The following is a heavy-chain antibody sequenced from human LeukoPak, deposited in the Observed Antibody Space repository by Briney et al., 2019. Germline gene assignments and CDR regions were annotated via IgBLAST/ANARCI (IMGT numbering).Heavy chain of an antibody. CDR1: GYSFTSYW. Sequence: GESLKISCKGSGYSFTSYWIGWVRQMPGKGLEWMGIIYPGDSDTRYSPSFQGQVTISADKSISTAYLQWSSLKASDTAMYYCARGQVAAAGNNWFDPWGQGTLVTVSS. D-gene: IGHD6-13*01. CDR3: ARGQVAAAGNNWFDP. J-gene: IGHJ5*02. CDR2: IYPGDSDT. V-gene: IGHV5-51*01.